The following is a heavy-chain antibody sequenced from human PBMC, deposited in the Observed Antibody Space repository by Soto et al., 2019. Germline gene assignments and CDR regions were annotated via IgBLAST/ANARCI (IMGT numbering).Heavy chain of an antibody. Sequence: SVKVSCKASGYTFSSYAISWVRQAPGQGLEWMGGIIPIFGTANYAQKFQGRVTITADESTSTAYMELSSLRSEDTAVYYCATTTTNGMDVWGQGTTVTVSS. CDR1: GYTFSSYA. J-gene: IGHJ6*02. CDR3: ATTTTNGMDV. CDR2: IIPIFGTA. D-gene: IGHD1-1*01. V-gene: IGHV1-69*13.